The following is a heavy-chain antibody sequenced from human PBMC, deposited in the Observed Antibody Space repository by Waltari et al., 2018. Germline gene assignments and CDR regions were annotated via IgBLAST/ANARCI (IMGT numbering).Heavy chain of an antibody. CDR2: IYHSGST. D-gene: IGHD3-16*01. V-gene: IGHV4-38-2*02. Sequence: QVQLQESGPGLVKPSETLSLTCAVSGYSISSGYYWGWIRQPPGKGLEWIGSIYHSGSTYDNPSLKSRVTISVDTSKNQFSLKLGSVTAADTAVYYCARDWGDWGQGTLVTVSS. CDR1: GYSISSGYY. CDR3: ARDWGD. J-gene: IGHJ4*02.